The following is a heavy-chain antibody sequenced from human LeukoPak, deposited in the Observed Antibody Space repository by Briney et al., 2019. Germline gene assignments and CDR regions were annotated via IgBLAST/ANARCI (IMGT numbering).Heavy chain of an antibody. CDR3: TGQVFIEAGGTGDYYFYMDV. J-gene: IGHJ6*03. CDR1: AYTFTGYY. Sequence: ASVTVSFKASAYTFTGYYMHLLRQAPGPGMEWMGWINPNSGGTNYGQKFQGRVTMTRDTSISTAYMELSRLRSDDTAVYYCTGQVFIEAGGTGDYYFYMDVWGKGTTVTVSS. D-gene: IGHD6-13*01. V-gene: IGHV1-2*02. CDR2: INPNSGGT.